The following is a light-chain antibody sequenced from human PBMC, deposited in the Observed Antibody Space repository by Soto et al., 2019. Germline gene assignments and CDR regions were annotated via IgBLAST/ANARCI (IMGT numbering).Light chain of an antibody. Sequence: QSVLAQPPSVSGAPGQMVTISCTGRSSNIGAGYDVNWYHQLPETAPKLLIFGDSNRPSGVPGRFSGSKSGTSASLVITGLQADDEADYYCQSNDNGLSGSDVFGTGTKVTVL. V-gene: IGLV1-40*01. CDR1: SSNIGAGYD. CDR3: QSNDNGLSGSDV. CDR2: GDS. J-gene: IGLJ1*01.